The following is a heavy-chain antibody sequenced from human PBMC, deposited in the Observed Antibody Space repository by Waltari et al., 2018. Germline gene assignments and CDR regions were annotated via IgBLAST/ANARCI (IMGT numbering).Heavy chain of an antibody. J-gene: IGHJ6*03. CDR2: INHSGST. CDR1: GGSFSGYS. V-gene: IGHV4-34*01. Sequence: QVQLQQWGAGLLKPSETLSLTCAVYGGSFSGYSWSWIRQPPGTGLEWIGEINHSGSTNYNPSLKSRVTISVDTSKNQFSLKLSSVTAADTAVYYCARGVRVIFGVVTSYYYYYMDVWGKGTTVTVSS. CDR3: ARGVRVIFGVVTSYYYYYMDV. D-gene: IGHD3-3*01.